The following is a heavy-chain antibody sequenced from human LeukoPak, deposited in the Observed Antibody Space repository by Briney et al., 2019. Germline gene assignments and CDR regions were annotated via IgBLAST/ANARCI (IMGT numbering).Heavy chain of an antibody. V-gene: IGHV3-21*01. J-gene: IGHJ4*02. D-gene: IGHD5-12*01. CDR1: GFTFSSYS. Sequence: GGSLRLSCAASGFTFSSYSTNWVRQAPGKGLEWVSSISSSSSYIYYADSVKGRFTISRDNAKNSLYLQMNSLRAEDTAVYYCARNRGGSGYDFPLFDYWGQGTLVTVSS. CDR3: ARNRGGSGYDFPLFDY. CDR2: ISSSSSYI.